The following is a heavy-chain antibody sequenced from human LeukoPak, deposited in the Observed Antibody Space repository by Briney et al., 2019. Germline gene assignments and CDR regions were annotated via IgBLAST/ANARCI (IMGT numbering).Heavy chain of an antibody. CDR1: GYSFTTYY. V-gene: IGHV1-46*01. CDR3: ARVDDYGGNSVGY. D-gene: IGHD4-23*01. CDR2: MNPRGGST. Sequence: GASVKVSCKASGYSFTTYYMHWMRQAPGQGLEWMGKMNPRGGSTNYAQKFQGRVTMIRDPSTSTVYMELSSLRFEDTAVYYCARVDDYGGNSVGYWGQGTLVTVSS. J-gene: IGHJ4*02.